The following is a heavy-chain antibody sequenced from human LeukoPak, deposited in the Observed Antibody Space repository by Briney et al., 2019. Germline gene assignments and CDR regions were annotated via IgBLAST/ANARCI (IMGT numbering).Heavy chain of an antibody. D-gene: IGHD3-10*01. V-gene: IGHV1-3*01. J-gene: IGHJ6*02. CDR2: INAGNGNT. CDR3: ASDLGGRGVIGYYYYGMDV. CDR1: GYAFTSYY. Sequence: ASVKVSCKASGYAFTSYYIHWVRQAPGQRLEWMGWINAGNGNTKYSQKFQGRVTITRDTSASTAYMELSSLRSEDTAVYYCASDLGGRGVIGYYYYGMDVWGQGTTVTVSS.